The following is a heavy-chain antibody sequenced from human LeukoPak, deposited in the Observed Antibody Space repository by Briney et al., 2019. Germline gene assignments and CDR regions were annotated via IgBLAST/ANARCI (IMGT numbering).Heavy chain of an antibody. V-gene: IGHV3-48*03. CDR3: AREGGGYSYGFDY. D-gene: IGHD5-18*01. J-gene: IGHJ4*02. CDR1: GFTFSSYE. Sequence: GGSLRLSCAASGFTFSSYEMNWVRQAPGKGLEWVSYISSSGSTIYYADSVKGRFTISRDKAKNSLYLQMNSLRAEDTAVYYCAREGGGYSYGFDYWGQGTLVTVSS. CDR2: ISSSGSTI.